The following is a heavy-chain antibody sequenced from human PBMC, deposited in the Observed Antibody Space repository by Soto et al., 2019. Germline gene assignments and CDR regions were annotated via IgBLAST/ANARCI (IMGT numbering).Heavy chain of an antibody. Sequence: QVQLVQSGAEVKKPGASVKVSCKASGYTFTGYYMHWVRQAPGQGLERMGWINPNSGGTNYAQKFQGWVTMTRDTSISTAYMELSRLRSDDTAVYYCARAVLDYDFWSGYAHGSDWFDPWGQGTLVTVSS. D-gene: IGHD3-3*01. V-gene: IGHV1-2*04. CDR1: GYTFTGYY. CDR2: INPNSGGT. J-gene: IGHJ5*02. CDR3: ARAVLDYDFWSGYAHGSDWFDP.